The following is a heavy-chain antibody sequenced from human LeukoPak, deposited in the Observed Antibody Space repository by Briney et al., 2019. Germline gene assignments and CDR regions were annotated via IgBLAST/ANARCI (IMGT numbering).Heavy chain of an antibody. CDR3: ARDGRSGYRPTSGWFDP. CDR2: IYYSGST. D-gene: IGHD6-13*01. CDR1: GGSISSGGYY. J-gene: IGHJ5*02. Sequence: PSQTLSLTCTVSGGSISSGGYYWSWIRQHPGKGLEWIGYIYYSGSTYYNPSRKSRVTISVDPSKNQFSMKLSSVTAADTAVYYCARDGRSGYRPTSGWFDPWGQGTLVTVSS. V-gene: IGHV4-31*03.